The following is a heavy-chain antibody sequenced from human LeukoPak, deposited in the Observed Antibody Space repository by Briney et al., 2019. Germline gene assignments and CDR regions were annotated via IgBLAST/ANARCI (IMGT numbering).Heavy chain of an antibody. CDR2: TSYDGSNK. Sequence: GGSLRLSCAASGFTFSSYAMYWVRQAPGKGLEWVAVTSYDGSNKYYANSVKGRFTISRDNSKNTLYLQMNSLRAEDTAVYYCAKAGYYDSSGYYHSGYFDYWGQGTLVTVSS. CDR3: AKAGYYDSSGYYHSGYFDY. D-gene: IGHD3-22*01. J-gene: IGHJ4*02. V-gene: IGHV3-30-3*01. CDR1: GFTFSSYA.